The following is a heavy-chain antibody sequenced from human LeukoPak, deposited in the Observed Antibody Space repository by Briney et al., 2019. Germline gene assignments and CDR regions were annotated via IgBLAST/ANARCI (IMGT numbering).Heavy chain of an antibody. D-gene: IGHD3-3*01. J-gene: IGHJ4*02. CDR3: ASSHPLGSNNDYYTPFDY. CDR2: LYYSGDT. CDR1: GGSISNYY. Sequence: SETLSLTCSVSGGSISNYYWSWIRQPPGKGLEWIGYLYYSGDTNYNPSLKSRVTISVDTSKNQFSLSLSSVTAADTAVYYCASSHPLGSNNDYYTPFDYWGLGTLVTGSS. V-gene: IGHV4-59*01.